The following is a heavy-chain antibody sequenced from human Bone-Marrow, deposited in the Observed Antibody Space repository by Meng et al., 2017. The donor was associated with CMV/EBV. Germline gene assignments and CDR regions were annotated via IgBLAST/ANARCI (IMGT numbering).Heavy chain of an antibody. D-gene: IGHD4-17*01. CDR1: GFIFGDHA. CDR2: ISYDGSTK. V-gene: IGHV3-30*01. J-gene: IGHJ4*02. CDR3: ARHKYGDEYFLDY. Sequence: GESLKISCSASGFIFGDHAMHWVRQAPGKGLEWVAVISYDGSTKYFADSVKGRFTSYRDNYRDTLFLQMNSLTTEDTGLYYCARHKYGDEYFLDYWGRGTRVSVYS.